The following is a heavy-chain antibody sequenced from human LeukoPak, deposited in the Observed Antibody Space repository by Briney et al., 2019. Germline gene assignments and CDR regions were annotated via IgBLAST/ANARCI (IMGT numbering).Heavy chain of an antibody. CDR3: ARPNYDFWSGYNYYFDY. CDR2: INSDGRST. CDR1: GFTPSSYW. Sequence: GGSLRPSCAPSGFTPSSYWMHWVRQAPGNGLVWVSRINSDGRSTSYADSVTGRFTISKDNAKHTLYLQMNSQIAKDTAVYYCARPNYDFWSGYNYYFDYWAQRTLVTVSS. J-gene: IGHJ4*02. V-gene: IGHV3-74*01. D-gene: IGHD3-3*01.